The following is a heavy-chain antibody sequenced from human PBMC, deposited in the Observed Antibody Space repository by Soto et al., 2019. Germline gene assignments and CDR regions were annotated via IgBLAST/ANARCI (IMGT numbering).Heavy chain of an antibody. D-gene: IGHD3-3*01. CDR2: ISYDGSNK. V-gene: IGHV3-30*18. CDR1: GFTFSSYG. Sequence: PLGGSLRLSCAASGFTFSSYGMHWVRQAPGKGLEWVAVISYDGSNKYYADSVKGRFTISRDNSKNTLYLQMNSLRAEDTAVYYCAKDHHYDFWSGYRLDYWGQGTLVTVSS. J-gene: IGHJ4*02. CDR3: AKDHHYDFWSGYRLDY.